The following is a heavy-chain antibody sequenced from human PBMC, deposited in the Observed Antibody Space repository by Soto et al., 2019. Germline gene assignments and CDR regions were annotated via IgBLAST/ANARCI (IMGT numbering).Heavy chain of an antibody. CDR1: GYPFNDFA. CDR2: VNVDYGNT. V-gene: IGHV1-3*01. D-gene: IGHD2-15*01. Sequence: QVQLVQSGAEVKEPGASVKVSCKASGYPFNDFAIHWVRQAPGQRLEWMGWVNVDYGNTKYSQKFQGRVTITRDTSANIAYMELSSLRSEDTSVYYCARGVAATTSLDYWGQGTLVTVSS. CDR3: ARGVAATTSLDY. J-gene: IGHJ4*02.